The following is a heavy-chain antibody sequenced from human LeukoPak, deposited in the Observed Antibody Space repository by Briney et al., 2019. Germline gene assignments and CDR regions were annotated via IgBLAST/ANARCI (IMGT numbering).Heavy chain of an antibody. CDR1: GYTFTSYG. D-gene: IGHD6-13*01. V-gene: IGHV1-18*01. J-gene: IGHJ6*02. CDR2: IRAYNGNT. Sequence: ASVKVSCKASGYTFTSYGISWVRQAPGQGLEWMGLIRAYNGNTNYAQKLQGRVTKTTDTSTSTAYMELRSLRSDDTAVYYCARDFYSSSWYGGDYYYGMDVWGQGTTVTVSS. CDR3: ARDFYSSSWYGGDYYYGMDV.